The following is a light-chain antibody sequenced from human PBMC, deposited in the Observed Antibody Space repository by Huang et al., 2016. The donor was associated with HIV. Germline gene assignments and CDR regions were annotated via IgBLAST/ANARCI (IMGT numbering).Light chain of an antibody. CDR2: GAS. CDR1: QSVSSN. CDR3: QQYNNWPFT. Sequence: EIVMTQSPATRSVSPGERATISCRASQSVSSNLAWYQQKPGQAPRLRIYGASTRATGIPARFSGSGSGTEFTLTISSLQSEDFAVYYCQQYNNWPFTFGPGTKVDIK. V-gene: IGKV3D-15*01. J-gene: IGKJ3*01.